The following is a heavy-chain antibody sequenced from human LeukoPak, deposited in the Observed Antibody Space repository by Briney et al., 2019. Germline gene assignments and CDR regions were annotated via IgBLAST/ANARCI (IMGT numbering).Heavy chain of an antibody. CDR2: TYYRSKWYN. V-gene: IGHV6-1*01. D-gene: IGHD5-18*01. Sequence: SQTLSLTCAISGDSVSSNSAAWTWIRQSPSRGLEWLGRTYYRSKWYNDCAESVKSRITISPDTSKNQFSLQLNSVTPDDTAVYYCAREGYSFDSWGQGTLVTVSS. J-gene: IGHJ4*02. CDR1: GDSVSSNSAA. CDR3: AREGYSFDS.